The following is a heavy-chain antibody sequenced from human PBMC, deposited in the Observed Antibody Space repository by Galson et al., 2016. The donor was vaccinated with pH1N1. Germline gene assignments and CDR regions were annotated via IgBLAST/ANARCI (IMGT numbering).Heavy chain of an antibody. CDR1: GGSISSGNW. V-gene: IGHV4-4*02. D-gene: IGHD4-11*01. J-gene: IGHJ1*01. CDR3: VRAATVTTTGVYFQH. CDR2: IYHSGNT. Sequence: TLSLTCGVSGGSISSGNWWSWVRQPPGKGLEWIGDIYHSGNTNNNPSLKSRVAISVDKSKNPFYLKLSSVTAADTAVYYCVRAATVTTTGVYFQHWGQGTLVIVSS.